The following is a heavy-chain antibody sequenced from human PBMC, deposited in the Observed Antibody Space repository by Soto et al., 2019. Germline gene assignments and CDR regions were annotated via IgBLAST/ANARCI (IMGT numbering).Heavy chain of an antibody. CDR3: AKVGLFDGNKPITFEF. V-gene: IGHV3-7*03. CDR1: RVGLSCCW. CDR2: INQDATRQ. Sequence: PWGSLRLGCAACRVGLSCCWMRWARQTPGRGLEWVANINQDATRQSYVDSVEGRFSISRDNAKNSLYLQMNSLRVEDTAVYYCAKVGLFDGNKPITFEFWGQGTLVTVSS. J-gene: IGHJ4*02. D-gene: IGHD3-10*01.